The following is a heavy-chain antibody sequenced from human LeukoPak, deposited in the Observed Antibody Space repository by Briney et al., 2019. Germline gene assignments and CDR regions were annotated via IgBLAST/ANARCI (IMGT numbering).Heavy chain of an antibody. D-gene: IGHD6-19*01. CDR3: SRPVAESEDY. J-gene: IGHJ4*02. CDR1: GFTFSTFG. CDR2: MKQAVSVR. V-gene: IGHV3-7*04. Sequence: GGSLRLSCAVSGFTFSTFGMSWVREAPGHGLEWWANMKQAVSVRDYVDTVKCRFTISRDNAKNSLYLQMNSVISEDTAVQYFSRPVAESEDYWGQGALVTVPT.